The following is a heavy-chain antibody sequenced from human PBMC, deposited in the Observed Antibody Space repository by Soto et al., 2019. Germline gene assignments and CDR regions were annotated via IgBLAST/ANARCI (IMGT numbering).Heavy chain of an antibody. V-gene: IGHV4-59*11. J-gene: IGHJ4*02. CDR3: ERSSMVPVHYFDF. D-gene: IGHD3-10*01. CDR2: IYDSGST. Sequence: SETLSLTCSVSGDSLKNHYWAWIRHSPGKGLEWTGNIYDSGSTNYIPALKSRVSMSVDTYKNLFSLKMNSVTAADTAVYYSERSSMVPVHYFDFWGQGTVLT. CDR1: GDSLKNHY.